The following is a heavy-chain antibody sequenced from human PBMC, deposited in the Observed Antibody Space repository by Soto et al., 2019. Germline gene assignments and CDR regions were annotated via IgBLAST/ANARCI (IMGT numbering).Heavy chain of an antibody. CDR3: ARELPDGLGY. CDR2: INPTGGST. Sequence: ASVKVSCKASGYTFTSYYMHWVRQAPGQGLEWMGIINPTGGSTTYAQKFQGRVTMTRDTSTSTVYMELSSLSSEDTAVYYCARELPDGLGYWSQGTLVTVSS. J-gene: IGHJ4*02. V-gene: IGHV1-46*01. CDR1: GYTFTSYY. D-gene: IGHD3-16*01.